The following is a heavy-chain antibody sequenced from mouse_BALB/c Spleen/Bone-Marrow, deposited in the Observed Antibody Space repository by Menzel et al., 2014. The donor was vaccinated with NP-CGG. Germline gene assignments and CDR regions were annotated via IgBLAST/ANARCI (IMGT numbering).Heavy chain of an antibody. D-gene: IGHD2-4*01. V-gene: IGHV2-9*02. J-gene: IGHJ2*01. CDR1: GFSLTRYG. CDR2: IWAGGYI. CDR3: ARDDYDGYFDY. Sequence: VKLIESEPGLVAPSQSLSITCTVSGFSLTRYGVHWVRQPPGKGLEWLGVIWAGGYINYNSALMSRLSISKDNSKSQVFLKMNSLQTDDTAMYYCARDDYDGYFDYWGQGTTLTVSS.